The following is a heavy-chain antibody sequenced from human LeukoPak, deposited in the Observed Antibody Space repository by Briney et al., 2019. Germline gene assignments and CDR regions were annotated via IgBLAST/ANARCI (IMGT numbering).Heavy chain of an antibody. CDR2: IFYSGNT. V-gene: IGHV4-59*08. CDR3: ARHISAASRFDY. J-gene: IGHJ4*02. D-gene: IGHD6-13*01. Sequence: SETLSLTCTVSGGSLSSYYWSWIRQPPGKGLEWIGYIFYSGNTDYNPSLKSRVTISVDTFKDQLSLRLSSVTAADTAVYYCARHISAASRFDYWGQGSLVTVSS. CDR1: GGSLSSYY.